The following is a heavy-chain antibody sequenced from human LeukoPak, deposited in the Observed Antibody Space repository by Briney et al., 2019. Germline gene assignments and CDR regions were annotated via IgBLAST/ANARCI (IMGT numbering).Heavy chain of an antibody. V-gene: IGHV4-39*02. CDR2: IYYSGST. D-gene: IGHD3-10*01. Sequence: SETLSLTCTVSGGSISSSSYYWGWIRQPPGKGLEWIGSIYYSGSTYYNPSLKSRVTISVDTSKNQFSLKLSSVTAADTAVYYCARETTMVRGVIITGDFDYWGQGTLVTVSS. CDR1: GGSISSSSYY. J-gene: IGHJ4*02. CDR3: ARETTMVRGVIITGDFDY.